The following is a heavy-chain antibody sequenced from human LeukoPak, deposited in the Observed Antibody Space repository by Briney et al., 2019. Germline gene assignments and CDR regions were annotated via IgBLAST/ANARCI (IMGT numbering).Heavy chain of an antibody. CDR3: ARVVAIAYNWFDP. J-gene: IGHJ5*02. CDR1: GGSISSYY. V-gene: IGHV4-59*12. D-gene: IGHD2-15*01. Sequence: SETLSLTCTDSGGSISSYYWSWIRQPPGKGLEWIGYIYYSGSTNYNPSLKSRVTISVDTSKNQFSLKLSSVTAADTAVYYCARVVAIAYNWFDPWGQETLVTVSS. CDR2: IYYSGST.